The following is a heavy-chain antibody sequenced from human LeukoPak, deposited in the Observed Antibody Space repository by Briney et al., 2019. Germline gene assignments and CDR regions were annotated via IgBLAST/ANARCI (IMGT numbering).Heavy chain of an antibody. CDR1: GGSISSGDYY. D-gene: IGHD3-22*01. V-gene: IGHV4-30-4*08. CDR3: ARVSRYDSSRLGYFDY. Sequence: PSETLSLTCTVSGGSISSGDYYWSWIRQPPGKGLEWIGYIYYSGSTYYNPSLKSRVTISVDTSKNQFSLKLSSVTAADTAVYYCARVSRYDSSRLGYFDYWGQGTLVTVSS. J-gene: IGHJ4*02. CDR2: IYYSGST.